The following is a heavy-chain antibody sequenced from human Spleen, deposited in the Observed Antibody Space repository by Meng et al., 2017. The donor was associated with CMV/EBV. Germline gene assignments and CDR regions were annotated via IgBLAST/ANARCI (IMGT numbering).Heavy chain of an antibody. D-gene: IGHD6-19*01. CDR1: GYTLTAFY. J-gene: IGHJ6*02. V-gene: IGHV1-2*02. CDR2: INPNSGGT. Sequence: ASVKVSCKASGYTLTAFYMHLVRQAPGQGLEWMGWINPNSGGTNYAQKFQGRVTMTRDTSSSTAYMELSRLRSDDTAVYYCARGEVAAAYYYGMDVWGQGTTVTVS. CDR3: ARGEVAAAYYYGMDV.